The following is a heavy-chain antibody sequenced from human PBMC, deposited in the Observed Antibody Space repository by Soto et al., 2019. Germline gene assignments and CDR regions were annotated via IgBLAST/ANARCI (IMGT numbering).Heavy chain of an antibody. V-gene: IGHV3-30*18. J-gene: IGHJ6*02. D-gene: IGHD3-22*01. CDR1: GFTFSSYG. CDR2: ISYDGSNK. Sequence: GGSLRLSCAASGFTFSSYGMHWVRQAPGKGLEWVAVISYDGSNKYYADSVKGRFTISRDNSKNTLYLQMNSLRAEDTAVYYCAKDLDSSGYQQLSDYGMDVWGQGTTVTVSS. CDR3: AKDLDSSGYQQLSDYGMDV.